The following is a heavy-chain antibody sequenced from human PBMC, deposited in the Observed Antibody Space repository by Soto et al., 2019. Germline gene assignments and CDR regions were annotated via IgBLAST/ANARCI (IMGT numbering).Heavy chain of an antibody. J-gene: IGHJ4*02. V-gene: IGHV1-18*01. CDR3: AKSPRGEMATD. CDR2: INTYNGMT. D-gene: IGHD5-12*01. CDR1: GYTFINYH. Sequence: QVQLVQSGGEVKKPGASVTVSCKASGYTFINYHITWVRQAPGQGLEWMAWINTYNGMTDYAQRFQGRVTMTRDTSTSTAYTELRNLGSDDTAVYFCAKSPRGEMATDWGQGTLDTVSS.